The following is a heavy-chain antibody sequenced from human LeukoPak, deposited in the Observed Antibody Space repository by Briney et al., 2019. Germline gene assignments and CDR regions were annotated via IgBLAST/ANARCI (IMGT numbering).Heavy chain of an antibody. CDR2: ISGSGGST. J-gene: IGHJ4*02. D-gene: IGHD6-13*01. CDR3: AKVDEAAAGTNGLLWDY. Sequence: GGSLRLSCAASGFTFSSYAMSWVRQAPGKGLEWVSAISGSGGSTYYADSVKGRFTISRDNSKNTLYLQMNSLRAEDTAVYYCAKVDEAAAGTNGLLWDYWGQGTLVTVSS. CDR1: GFTFSSYA. V-gene: IGHV3-23*01.